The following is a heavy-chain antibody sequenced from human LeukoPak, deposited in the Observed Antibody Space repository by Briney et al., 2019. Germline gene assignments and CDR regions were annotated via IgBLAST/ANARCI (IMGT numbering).Heavy chain of an antibody. CDR2: ISWNSGSI. CDR3: AKDYGSGSYYYYYFDY. D-gene: IGHD3-10*01. V-gene: IGHV3-9*01. J-gene: IGHJ4*02. Sequence: GRSLRLSCAASGFTFDDYAMHWVRQAPGKGLEWVSGISWNSGSIGYADPVKGRFTISRDNAKNSLYLQMNSLRAEDTALYYCAKDYGSGSYYYYYFDYWGQGTLVTVSS. CDR1: GFTFDDYA.